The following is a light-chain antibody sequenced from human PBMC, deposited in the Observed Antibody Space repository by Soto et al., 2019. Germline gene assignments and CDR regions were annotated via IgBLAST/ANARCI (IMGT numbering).Light chain of an antibody. J-gene: IGKJ2*01. CDR2: KAS. CDR3: PQYGRFPYT. CDR1: QSISNW. Sequence: DIQMTQSPSTLSASVGDTVTITCRASQSISNWLAWYQQKPGQAPKLLIHKASTLESGVPSRFSGSGSGTEFTLTIRSLQPDDFATFYCPQYGRFPYTFGQGNKLEIK. V-gene: IGKV1-5*03.